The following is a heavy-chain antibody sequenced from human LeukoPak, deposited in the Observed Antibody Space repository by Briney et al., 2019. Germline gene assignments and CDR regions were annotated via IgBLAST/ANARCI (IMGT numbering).Heavy chain of an antibody. CDR2: ISYDGSNK. Sequence: SGGSLRLSCAASGFTFSSYAMHWVRQAPGKGLEWVAVISYDGSNKYYADSVKGRFTISRDNAKNSLYLQMNSLRAEDTAVYYCARGRGFLDIWGQGTMVTVSS. CDR3: ARGRGFLDI. D-gene: IGHD3-10*01. CDR1: GFTFSSYA. V-gene: IGHV3-30-3*01. J-gene: IGHJ3*02.